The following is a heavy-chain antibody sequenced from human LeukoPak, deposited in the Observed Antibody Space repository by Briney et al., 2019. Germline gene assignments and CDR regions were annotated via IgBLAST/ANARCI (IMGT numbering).Heavy chain of an antibody. Sequence: GGSLRLSCAASGFTFSSYSMNWVRQAPGKGLEWVSSISSSSSYIYYADSVKGRFTISRDNARNSLYLQMNSLRAEDTAVYYCARAGDYGDFFDYWGQGTLVTVSS. V-gene: IGHV3-21*01. D-gene: IGHD4-17*01. CDR1: GFTFSSYS. CDR2: ISSSSSYI. CDR3: ARAGDYGDFFDY. J-gene: IGHJ4*02.